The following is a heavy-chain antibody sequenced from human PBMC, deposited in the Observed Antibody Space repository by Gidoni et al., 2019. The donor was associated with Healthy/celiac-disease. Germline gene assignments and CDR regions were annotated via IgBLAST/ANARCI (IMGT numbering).Heavy chain of an antibody. Sequence: QVQLQESGPGLVKPSQTLSLTCTVSGGSISSGGYYWSWIRQHPGKGLEWIGYIYYSGSTYYNPSLKSRVTISVDTSKNQFSLKLSSVTAADTAVYYCARDSPGEGLENAFDIWGQGTMVTVSS. CDR3: ARDSPGEGLENAFDI. CDR2: IYYSGST. V-gene: IGHV4-31*03. D-gene: IGHD3-10*01. J-gene: IGHJ3*02. CDR1: GGSISSGGYY.